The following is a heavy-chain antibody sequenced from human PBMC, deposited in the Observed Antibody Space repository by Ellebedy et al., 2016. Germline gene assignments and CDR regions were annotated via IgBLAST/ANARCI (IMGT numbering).Heavy chain of an antibody. CDR2: ISAYNGNT. J-gene: IGHJ4*02. Sequence: ASVKVSCKASGYTFTSYGISWVRQAPGQGLEWMGWISAYNGNTNYAQKLQGRVTMTTDTSTSTAYMELRSLRSDDTAVYYCARDLTIFGVDLFDYWGQGTLVTVSS. V-gene: IGHV1-18*01. D-gene: IGHD3-3*01. CDR1: GYTFTSYG. CDR3: ARDLTIFGVDLFDY.